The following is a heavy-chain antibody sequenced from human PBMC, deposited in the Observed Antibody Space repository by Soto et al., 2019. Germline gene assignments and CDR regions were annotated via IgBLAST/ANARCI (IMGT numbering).Heavy chain of an antibody. CDR1: GYTFTSYA. D-gene: IGHD1-26*01. Sequence: ASVKVSCKASGYTFTSYAMHWVRQAPGQRLEWMGWINAGNGNTKYSQKFQGRVTITRDTSASTAYMELSSLRSEDTAVYYCARLRWELPDYYYYGMDVWGQGTTVSVSS. CDR2: INAGNGNT. J-gene: IGHJ6*02. CDR3: ARLRWELPDYYYYGMDV. V-gene: IGHV1-3*01.